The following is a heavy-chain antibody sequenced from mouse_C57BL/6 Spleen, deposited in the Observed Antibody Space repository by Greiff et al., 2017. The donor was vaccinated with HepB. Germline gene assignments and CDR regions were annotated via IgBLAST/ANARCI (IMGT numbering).Heavy chain of an antibody. CDR3: ARIRDWYFDV. CDR2: ISSGSSTI. V-gene: IGHV5-17*01. J-gene: IGHJ1*03. CDR1: GFTFSDYG. Sequence: EVNVVESGGGLVKPGGSLKLSCAASGFTFSDYGMHWVRQAPEKGLEWVAYISSGSSTIYYADTVKGRFTISRDNAKNTLFLQMTSLRSEDTAMYYCARIRDWYFDVWGTGTTVTVSS.